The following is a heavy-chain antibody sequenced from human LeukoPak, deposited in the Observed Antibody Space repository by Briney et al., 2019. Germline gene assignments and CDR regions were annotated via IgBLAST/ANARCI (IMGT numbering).Heavy chain of an antibody. CDR3: VGIFGVVRRYYSDY. Sequence: SEILSLTCTVSGGSISSSSYYWGWIRQPPGKGLEWIGSIYYSGSTYYNPSLESRVTISVDTSKNQFSLKLSSVTAADTAVYYCVGIFGVVRRYYSDYWGQGTLVTVSS. V-gene: IGHV4-39*07. CDR1: GGSISSSSYY. D-gene: IGHD3-3*02. CDR2: IYYSGST. J-gene: IGHJ4*02.